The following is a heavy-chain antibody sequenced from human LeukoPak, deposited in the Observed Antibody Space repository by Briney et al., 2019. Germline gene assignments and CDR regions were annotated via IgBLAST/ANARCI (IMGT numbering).Heavy chain of an antibody. CDR2: IYTSGST. CDR1: GGSISSYY. CDR3: ARARNGVDGYSYGGRPGGYMDV. V-gene: IGHV4-4*07. Sequence: PSETLSLTCTVSGGSISSYYWSWIRQPAGKGLEWIGRIYTSGSTNYNPSLKSRVTMSVDTSKNQFSLKLSSVTAADTAVYYCARARNGVDGYSYGGRPGGYMDVWGKGTTVTVSS. J-gene: IGHJ6*03. D-gene: IGHD5-18*01.